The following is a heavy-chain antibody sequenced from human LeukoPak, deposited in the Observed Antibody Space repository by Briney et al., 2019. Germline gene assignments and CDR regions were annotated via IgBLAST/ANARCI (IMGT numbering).Heavy chain of an antibody. J-gene: IGHJ1*01. CDR2: ISYDERGK. CDR1: GFGFNYYG. V-gene: IGHV3-30*03. D-gene: IGHD3-16*01. CDR3: STDGTPKFEH. Sequence: GESLRLSCAASGFGFNYYGMVWFRQSPGKGLEWVATISYDERGKHYADSVQGRFTISRDNSKSVLYLQLDYLRPEDTAVYYCSTDGTPKFEHWGQGTLVTVSS.